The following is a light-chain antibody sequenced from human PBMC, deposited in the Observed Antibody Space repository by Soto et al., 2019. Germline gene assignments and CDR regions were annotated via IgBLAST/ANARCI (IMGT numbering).Light chain of an antibody. V-gene: IGKV3-15*01. J-gene: IGKJ4*01. Sequence: EIVMTQSPSILSVSPGERATLFCRASQSVRSNFLAWYQHKPGQAPRLLIHGASTRATGVPARFSGSASETEFTLTISSLQSEDFAVYYCQQYSAWPFTFGGGNKV. CDR3: QQYSAWPFT. CDR1: QSVRSN. CDR2: GAS.